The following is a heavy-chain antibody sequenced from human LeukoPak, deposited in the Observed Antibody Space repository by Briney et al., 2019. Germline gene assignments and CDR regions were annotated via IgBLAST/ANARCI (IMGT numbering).Heavy chain of an antibody. J-gene: IGHJ5*02. V-gene: IGHV4-34*01. D-gene: IGHD2-15*01. CDR1: GGSFSGYY. CDR2: INHSGST. CDR3: ARGRVVVVAANNWFDP. Sequence: PSETPSLTCAVYGGSFSGYYWSWIRQPPGKGLEWIGEINHSGSTNYNPSLKSRVTISVDTSKNQFSLKLSSVTAADTAVYYCARGRVVVVAANNWFDPWGQGTLVTVSS.